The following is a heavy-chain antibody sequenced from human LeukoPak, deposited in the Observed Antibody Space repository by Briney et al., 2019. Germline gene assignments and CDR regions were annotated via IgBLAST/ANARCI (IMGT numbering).Heavy chain of an antibody. CDR2: ITNSGDNT. Sequence: GGSLRLSCAASGFTVSSNYMTWVRQAPGKGLEWVSAITNSGDNTYYADSVKGRFTISRDNSKNTLYLQMNSLRAEDTAVYYCARVINTAPLYYYYYYMDVWGKGTTVTVSS. V-gene: IGHV3-53*05. D-gene: IGHD2-21*02. J-gene: IGHJ6*03. CDR1: GFTVSSNY. CDR3: ARVINTAPLYYYYYYMDV.